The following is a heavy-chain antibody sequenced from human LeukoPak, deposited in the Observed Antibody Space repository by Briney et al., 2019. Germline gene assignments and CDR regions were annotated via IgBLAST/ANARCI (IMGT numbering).Heavy chain of an antibody. Sequence: PGGSLRLSCAASGFTFCSYSMHRIRRPPGKGLEWIGEINHSGSTNYNPSLKSRVTISVDTSKNQFSLKLSSVTAADTAVYYCARNEQQLIETSPSLIDYWGQGTLVTVSS. CDR3: ARNEQQLIETSPSLIDY. J-gene: IGHJ4*02. D-gene: IGHD6-13*01. CDR1: GFTFCSYS. V-gene: IGHV4-34*01. CDR2: INHSGST.